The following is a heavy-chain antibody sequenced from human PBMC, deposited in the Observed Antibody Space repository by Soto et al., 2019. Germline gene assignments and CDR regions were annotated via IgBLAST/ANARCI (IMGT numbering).Heavy chain of an antibody. CDR2: IYWDDDE. V-gene: IGHV2-5*02. CDR1: WFSFPTTGVG. D-gene: IGHD2-8*01. J-gene: IGHJ4*02. CDR3: APRRRNGAQWGDLDFAY. Sequence: SGPTLVNPTQTLTLTCTVSWFSFPTTGVGVGWIRQPPGKALEWLAVIYWDDDERYSPSLKSRLTITKDTSKNQVVLTMTNMDSVDTVKDYWAPRRRNGAQWGDLDFAYWRQ.